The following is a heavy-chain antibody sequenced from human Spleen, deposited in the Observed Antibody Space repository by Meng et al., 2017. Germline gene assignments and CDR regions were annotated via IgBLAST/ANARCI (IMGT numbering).Heavy chain of an antibody. CDR2: IKQDGSEK. J-gene: IGHJ4*02. V-gene: IGHV3-7*01. CDR3: ATSSAAAGND. CDR1: GFTFSSYW. Sequence: GESLKISCAASGFTFSSYWMSWVRQAPGKGLEWVANIKQDGSEKYYVDSVKGRFTISRDNAKSSVFLQMNSLTAEDTGVYYCATSSAAAGNDWGRGTLVTVSS. D-gene: IGHD6-13*01.